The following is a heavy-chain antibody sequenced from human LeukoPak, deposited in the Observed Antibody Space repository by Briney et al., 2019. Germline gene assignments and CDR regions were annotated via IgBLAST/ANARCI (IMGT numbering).Heavy chain of an antibody. CDR1: GFSLSTSGMR. J-gene: IGHJ5*02. D-gene: IGHD3-10*01. Sequence: SGPTLVNPTQTLTLTCTFSGFSLSTSGMRVSWIRQPPGKALEWLARIDWDDDKFYSTSLKTRLTISKDTFKNQVVLTMNNMDPVDTATYYCARMMMVRGVGDWFDPWGQGTLVTASS. CDR3: ARMMMVRGVGDWFDP. V-gene: IGHV2-70*04. CDR2: IDWDDDK.